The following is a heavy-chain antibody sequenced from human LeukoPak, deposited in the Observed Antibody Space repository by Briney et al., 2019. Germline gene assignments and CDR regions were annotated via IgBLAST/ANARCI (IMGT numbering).Heavy chain of an antibody. D-gene: IGHD6-19*01. V-gene: IGHV3-20*04. J-gene: IGHJ4*02. Sequence: GGSLRLSCAASGFTFDDYGMSWVRQAPGKGLEWVSGINWNGGSTGYADSVKGRFTISRDNAKNSLYLQMNSLRAEDTTVYYCARVPLGSGWFHYWGQGTLVTASS. CDR2: INWNGGST. CDR1: GFTFDDYG. CDR3: ARVPLGSGWFHY.